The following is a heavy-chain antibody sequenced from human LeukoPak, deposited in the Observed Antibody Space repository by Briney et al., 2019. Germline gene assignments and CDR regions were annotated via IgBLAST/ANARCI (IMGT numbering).Heavy chain of an antibody. V-gene: IGHV3-64D*06. CDR2: ISSNGGAT. Sequence: PGGSLRLSCSASGFTFSSYAMHWVRQAPGKGLEYVSAISSNGGATYYPDSVKGRFTISRDNSRNTLYIQMRSLRAEDTGVYYCVGGFDFWGQGTLVTVSS. CDR1: GFTFSSYA. CDR3: VGGFDF. J-gene: IGHJ4*02.